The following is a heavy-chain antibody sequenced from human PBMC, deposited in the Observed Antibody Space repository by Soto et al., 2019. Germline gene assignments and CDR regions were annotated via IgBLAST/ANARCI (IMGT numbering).Heavy chain of an antibody. Sequence: GGSLRLSCAASGFTFSSYGMHWVRQAPGKGLEWVAVIWYDGSNKYYADSVKGRFTISRDNSKSTLYLQMNSLRAEDTAVYYCATGPDILTGYSTPYYYYGMDVWGQGTTVTVSS. CDR1: GFTFSSYG. CDR3: ATGPDILTGYSTPYYYYGMDV. D-gene: IGHD3-9*01. V-gene: IGHV3-33*01. J-gene: IGHJ6*02. CDR2: IWYDGSNK.